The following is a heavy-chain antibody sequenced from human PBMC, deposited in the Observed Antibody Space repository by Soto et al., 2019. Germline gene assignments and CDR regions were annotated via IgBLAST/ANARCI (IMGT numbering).Heavy chain of an antibody. CDR2: IYHSGST. CDR1: GGSISSGGNS. J-gene: IGHJ4*02. D-gene: IGHD4-17*01. Sequence: QLQLQESGSGLVKPSQTLSLTCAVSGGSISSGGNSCNGIRQPPGKGLEWIGYIYHSGSTYYNPSLKSRVTISVDRSKNQFSLKLSSVTAADTAVYYCARGMTTVTTFDYWGQGTLVTVSS. CDR3: ARGMTTVTTFDY. V-gene: IGHV4-30-2*01.